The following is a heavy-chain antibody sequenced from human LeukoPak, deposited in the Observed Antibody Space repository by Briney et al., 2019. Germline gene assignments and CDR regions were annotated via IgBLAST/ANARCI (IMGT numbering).Heavy chain of an antibody. CDR3: ARVDRREAYRFN. CDR2: MYNSGST. V-gene: IGHV4-31*03. D-gene: IGHD5-24*01. CDR1: GDSIRSGAFY. J-gene: IGHJ4*02. Sequence: PSETLSLTCTVSGDSIRSGAFYWSWIRQRPGKGLEWIGYMYNSGSTYYDPSLESRLTISVDLSKNQFSLKLSSVTAADTALYFRARVDRREAYRFNWGQGTLVTVSS.